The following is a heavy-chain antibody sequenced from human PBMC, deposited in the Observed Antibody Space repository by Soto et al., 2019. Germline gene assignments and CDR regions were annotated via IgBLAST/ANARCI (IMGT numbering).Heavy chain of an antibody. V-gene: IGHV4-39*01. CDR2: IYYSGST. CDR3: ARHIGYCTNGVCYTDYYYGMDV. CDR1: GGSISSSSYY. D-gene: IGHD2-8*01. J-gene: IGHJ6*02. Sequence: PSETLSLTCTVSGGSISSSSYYWGWIRQPPGKGLAWIGSIYYSGSTYYNPSLKSRVTISVDTSKNQFSLKLSSVTAADTAVYYCARHIGYCTNGVCYTDYYYGMDVWGQGTTVTVSS.